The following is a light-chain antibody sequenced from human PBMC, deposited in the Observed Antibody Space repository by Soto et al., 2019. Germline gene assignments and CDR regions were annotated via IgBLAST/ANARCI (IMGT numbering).Light chain of an antibody. V-gene: IGLV2-14*01. CDR2: EVN. Sequence: QSVLTQPASVSGSPGQSITVSCTGTSSDVGGYDYVSWYQLHPGKAPKLTVFEVNNRPSGVSYRFSGSKSGNTASLTISGLQAEDEADYFCSSYSISTAYLFXTGTKVTVL. J-gene: IGLJ1*01. CDR3: SSYSISTAYL. CDR1: SSDVGGYDY.